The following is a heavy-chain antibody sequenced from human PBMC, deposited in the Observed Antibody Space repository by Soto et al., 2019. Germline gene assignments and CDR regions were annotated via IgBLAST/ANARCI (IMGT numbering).Heavy chain of an antibody. Sequence: TLSLTCTVSGGSIGSSSYYWGWIRQPPGKGLEWIGTIFSRGSTYYNPSLKSRVIISEDTSKNQVSLNLRSVTAADAAVYYCARCTGTMIPYWGQGTLVTVSS. V-gene: IGHV4-39*01. J-gene: IGHJ4*02. CDR2: IFSRGST. CDR3: ARCTGTMIPY. CDR1: GGSIGSSSYY. D-gene: IGHD1-7*01.